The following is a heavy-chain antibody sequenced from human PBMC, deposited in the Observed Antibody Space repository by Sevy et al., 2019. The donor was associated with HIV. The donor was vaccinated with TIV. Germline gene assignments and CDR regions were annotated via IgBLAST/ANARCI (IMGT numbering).Heavy chain of an antibody. CDR2: FSSGSSYI. Sequence: GGSLRLSCAASGFTFSYYDMNWVRRAPGKGLEWVSSFSSGSSYIFYADSVKGRFTISRDNAKNSLYLQMNSLRAEDTAVYYSASPLNYYDSPSAYWGQGTLVTVSS. V-gene: IGHV3-21*04. D-gene: IGHD3-22*01. CDR3: ASPLNYYDSPSAY. J-gene: IGHJ4*02. CDR1: GFTFSYYD.